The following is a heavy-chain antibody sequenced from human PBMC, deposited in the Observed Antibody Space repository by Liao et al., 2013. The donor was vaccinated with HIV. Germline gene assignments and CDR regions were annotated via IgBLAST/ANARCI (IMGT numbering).Heavy chain of an antibody. D-gene: IGHD6-19*01. Sequence: QVQLQESGPGLVKPSETLSLTCTVSGGSISNYYWTWIRQSAGQGLEWIGRISTSGSSNYNSSLKSRVTMSIDTSKSQVSLKVRSVTAADTAVYFCARVRLAVPGVDAFDIWGQGKMVTVSS. CDR2: ISTSGSS. CDR3: ARVRLAVPGVDAFDI. V-gene: IGHV4-4*07. CDR1: GGSISNYY. J-gene: IGHJ3*02.